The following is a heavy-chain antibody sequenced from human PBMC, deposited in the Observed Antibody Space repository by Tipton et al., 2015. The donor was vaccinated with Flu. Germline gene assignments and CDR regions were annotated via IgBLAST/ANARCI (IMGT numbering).Heavy chain of an antibody. V-gene: IGHV4-34*01. Sequence: TLSLTCAVYGGSFSGYYWSWIRQPPGKGLEWIGEINHGGSTNYNPSLKSRVTISVDTSKNQFSLKLSFVTAADTAVYYCARAPSGGSSIAARPNWFDPGGQGTLVTVSS. CDR1: GGSFSGYY. J-gene: IGHJ5*02. CDR2: INHGGST. D-gene: IGHD6-6*01. CDR3: ARAPSGGSSIAARPNWFDP.